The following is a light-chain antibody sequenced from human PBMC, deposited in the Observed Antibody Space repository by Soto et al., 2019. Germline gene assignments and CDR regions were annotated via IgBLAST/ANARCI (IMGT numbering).Light chain of an antibody. J-gene: IGKJ1*01. CDR2: DAS. Sequence: IQMTKSASTLSASVGDRVTITCRASQSISSWLAWYQQKPGQAPKLLIYDASSLESGVPSRFSCSGSGTEFTLTISSLQPDDFATYYCQQYWTFGQVTKLDIK. CDR1: QSISSW. CDR3: QQYWT. V-gene: IGKV1-5*01.